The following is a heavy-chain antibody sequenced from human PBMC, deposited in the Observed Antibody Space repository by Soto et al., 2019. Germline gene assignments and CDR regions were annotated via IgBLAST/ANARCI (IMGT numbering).Heavy chain of an antibody. CDR3: TRAGSDPGNFYISNYYAMDV. V-gene: IGHV3-53*01. Sequence: EVQLVESGGTSIQPGGSLRLSCAASGFSVSSDYMSWVRQAPGKGLEWVSLIYSGGDTYYADSVKGRFTISRDISSNTIYIHMTSLRADDTAIYYCTRAGSDPGNFYISNYYAMDVWGRGTTVTVSS. CDR1: GFSVSSDY. CDR2: IYSGGDT. D-gene: IGHD3-10*01. J-gene: IGHJ6*02.